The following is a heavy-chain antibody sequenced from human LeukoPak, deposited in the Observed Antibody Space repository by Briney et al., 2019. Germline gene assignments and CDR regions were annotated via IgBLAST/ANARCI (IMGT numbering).Heavy chain of an antibody. CDR1: GFTFHNNG. Sequence: GGSLRLSCAASGFTFHNNGMSWVRQAPGKGLEWVSAISGSTRSTYHAESVKGRFTISRDNSKNTLYLQMNSLRVEDTAVYYCAKGPYSSGWYYFDYWGQGTLVTVSS. D-gene: IGHD6-19*01. J-gene: IGHJ4*02. CDR2: ISGSTRST. V-gene: IGHV3-23*01. CDR3: AKGPYSSGWYYFDY.